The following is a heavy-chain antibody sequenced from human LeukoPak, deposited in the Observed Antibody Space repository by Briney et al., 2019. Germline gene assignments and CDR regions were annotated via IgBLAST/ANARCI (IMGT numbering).Heavy chain of an antibody. CDR2: MITIFGRA. J-gene: IGHJ3*02. CDR3: ARLNGGSEAFDI. Sequence: SVTVSFKASGGSFTSYGISWERQAPGQGHGWVGGMITIFGRANNAQKFQGRVTITADKSTSTAYMELSSLTSEDTAVYYCARLNGGSEAFDIWGQGIMVTVSS. CDR1: GGSFTSYG. V-gene: IGHV1-69*06. D-gene: IGHD2-8*01.